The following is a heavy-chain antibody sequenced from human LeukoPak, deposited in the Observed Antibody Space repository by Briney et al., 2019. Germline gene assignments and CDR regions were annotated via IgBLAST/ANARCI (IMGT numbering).Heavy chain of an antibody. Sequence: GGSLRLSCAASGFTFSNYGMHWVRQAPGKGLEWVAIIWYDGSNKYYADSVKGRFTISRDNPKNTLYLQMNSLRAEDTAVYYCARASGSSGWYYSDYWGQGTLVTVSS. CDR3: ARASGSSGWYYSDY. CDR1: GFTFSNYG. D-gene: IGHD6-19*01. V-gene: IGHV3-33*01. CDR2: IWYDGSNK. J-gene: IGHJ4*02.